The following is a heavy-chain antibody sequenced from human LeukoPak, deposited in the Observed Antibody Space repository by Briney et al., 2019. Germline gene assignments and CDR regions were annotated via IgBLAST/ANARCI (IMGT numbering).Heavy chain of an antibody. V-gene: IGHV4-39*01. D-gene: IGHD2-15*01. Sequence: SETLSLTCTVSGGSISSSSYYWGWIRQPPGKGLEWIGSIYYSGSTYSNPSLKSRVTIFVDTSKNQFSLKLSSVTAADTAVYYCARSGGSIFTPIDYWGQGTLVTVSS. CDR3: ARSGGSIFTPIDY. CDR2: IYYSGST. CDR1: GGSISSSSYY. J-gene: IGHJ4*02.